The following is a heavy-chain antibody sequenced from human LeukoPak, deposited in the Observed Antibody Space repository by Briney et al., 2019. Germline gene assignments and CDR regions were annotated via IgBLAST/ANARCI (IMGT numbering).Heavy chain of an antibody. CDR3: ARELFSQRDYYYMDV. V-gene: IGHV3-30*03. CDR2: ISYDGSNK. CDR1: GFTFSSYG. Sequence: PGGSLRLSCTASGFTFSSYGMHWVRQAPGKGLEWVAVISYDGSNKYYADSVKGRFTISRDNAKNSLYLQMNSLRAEDTAVYYCARELFSQRDYYYMDVWGKGTTVTVSS. D-gene: IGHD3-10*02. J-gene: IGHJ6*03.